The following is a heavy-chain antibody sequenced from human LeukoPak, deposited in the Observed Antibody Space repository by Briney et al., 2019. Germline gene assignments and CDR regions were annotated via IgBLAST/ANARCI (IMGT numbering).Heavy chain of an antibody. CDR3: ARVRGSYYRATFDP. V-gene: IGHV4-4*02. CDR1: GGSISSNNW. Sequence: SETLSLTCAVSGGSISSNNWWGWVRQPPGKGLEWIGEIYHSGSPNYNPSLKSRVTISVNTSKNQFSLKLSSVTAADTAVYYCARVRGSYYRATFDPWGQGTLVTVSS. D-gene: IGHD1-26*01. J-gene: IGHJ5*02. CDR2: IYHSGSP.